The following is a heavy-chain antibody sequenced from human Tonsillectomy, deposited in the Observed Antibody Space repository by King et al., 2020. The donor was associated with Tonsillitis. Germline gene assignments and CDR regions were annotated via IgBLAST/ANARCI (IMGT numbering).Heavy chain of an antibody. V-gene: IGHV3-15*05. CDR2: IKSETDGGTT. Sequence: VQLVESGGGLVKPGGSLRLSCAASGFTFSNAWMTWVRQAPGKGLEWVGRIKSETDGGTTDYAAPVKGRFTISRDDSKNMVYLQMNSLKSEDTALYYCTTDPLHVNDYWGQGTLVTVSS. D-gene: IGHD2/OR15-2a*01. CDR1: GFTFSNAW. J-gene: IGHJ4*02. CDR3: TTDPLHVNDY.